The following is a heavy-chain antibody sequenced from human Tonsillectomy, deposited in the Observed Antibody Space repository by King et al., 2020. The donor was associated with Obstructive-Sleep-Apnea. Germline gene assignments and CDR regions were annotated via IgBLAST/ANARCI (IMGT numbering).Heavy chain of an antibody. J-gene: IGHJ4*02. D-gene: IGHD4-17*01. Sequence: VQLVESGGGVVQPGRSLRLSCAASGFTFSSYGMHWVRQAPGKGLEGGSCISYDGYKEFYADSVKGRFTISRDSSRNTLYLQMNSLRPEDTAVYYCAKAWTVTTLQCACDYWGQGTLVTVSS. V-gene: IGHV3-30*18. CDR2: ISYDGYKE. CDR3: AKAWTVTTLQCACDY. CDR1: GFTFSSYG.